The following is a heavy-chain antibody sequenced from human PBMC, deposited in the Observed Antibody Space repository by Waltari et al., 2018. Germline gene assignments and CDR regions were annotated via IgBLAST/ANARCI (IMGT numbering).Heavy chain of an antibody. Sequence: QFQLVESGGGVVQPGRSLRLSCAASGFIFGNCNMNWVRQTPGPGLRGVAAISHDGSNKDYADSVKSRFTVSRDNSNNTLYLQINSLRADDTGIYFCVKYSGFDYFFDYWGQGTLVTVSS. J-gene: IGHJ4*02. CDR1: GFIFGNCN. CDR2: ISHDGSNK. CDR3: VKYSGFDYFFDY. V-gene: IGHV3-30*18. D-gene: IGHD5-12*01.